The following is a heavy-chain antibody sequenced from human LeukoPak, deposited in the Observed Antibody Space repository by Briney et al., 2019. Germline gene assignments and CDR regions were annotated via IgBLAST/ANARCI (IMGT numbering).Heavy chain of an antibody. D-gene: IGHD1-26*01. CDR3: TRGQIVGADARVDY. CDR2: ISYDGSDK. Sequence: GGSLRLSCTASGFTFSSYSIHWVRQAPGKGLEWVADISYDGSDKNYADSVKGRFTIARDNPKNTLYLQMNSLRAEDTALYYYTRGQIVGADARVDYWGQGTLVTVSS. V-gene: IGHV3-30-3*01. CDR1: GFTFSSYS. J-gene: IGHJ4*02.